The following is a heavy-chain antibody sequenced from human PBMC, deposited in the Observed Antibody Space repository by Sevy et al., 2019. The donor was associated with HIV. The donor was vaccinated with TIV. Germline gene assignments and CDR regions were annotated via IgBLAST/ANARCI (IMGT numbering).Heavy chain of an antibody. CDR2: ISGSGGST. CDR1: GFTFSSYA. D-gene: IGHD3-22*01. V-gene: IGHV3-23*01. J-gene: IGHJ4*02. CDR3: AKARSERKSYYDSSGYYD. Sequence: GGSLRLSCAASGFTFSSYAMSWVRLAPGKGLEWVSAISGSGGSTYYADSVKGRFTISRDNSKNTLYLQMNSLRAEDTAVYYCAKARSERKSYYDSSGYYDWGQGTLVTVSS.